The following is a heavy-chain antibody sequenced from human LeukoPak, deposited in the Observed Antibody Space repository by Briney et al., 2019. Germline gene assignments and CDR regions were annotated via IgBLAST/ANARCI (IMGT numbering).Heavy chain of an antibody. V-gene: IGHV3-15*01. CDR1: GFSLTNAW. CDR2: IKRKADHGIA. Sequence: GGSLRLSCAASGFSLTNAWMSWVRQAPGKGRECVGLIKRKADHGIAEYAAPVRGRSAISRNSSRNTVYLQMNSLKIEDTATSHCTTVASLRAYYYYYKDVWGKGTTVTVSS. D-gene: IGHD3-10*01. CDR3: TTVASLRAYYYYYKDV. J-gene: IGHJ6*03.